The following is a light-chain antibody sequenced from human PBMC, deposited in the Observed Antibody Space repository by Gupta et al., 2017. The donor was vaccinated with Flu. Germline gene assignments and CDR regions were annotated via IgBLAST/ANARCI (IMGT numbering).Light chain of an antibody. CDR1: QSISTY. CDR3: QQSDISPRT. CDR2: AAS. V-gene: IGKV1-39*01. Sequence: SLSASVGDRVTITCRASQSISTYLNWYQQKPGKAPKLLMSAASSLQSGVPSRFSGSGSGTDFTLTISSLQLEDFATYYCQQSDISPRTFGQGTKVEIK. J-gene: IGKJ1*01.